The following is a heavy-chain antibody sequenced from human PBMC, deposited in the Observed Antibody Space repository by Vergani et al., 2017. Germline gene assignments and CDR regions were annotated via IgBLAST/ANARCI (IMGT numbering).Heavy chain of an antibody. Sequence: QVQLVESGGDVVQPGGSLRLSCAASGFTFSSYGIHWVRQAPGKGLGWVAFIRHDGSEKYYADSVRGRFTISRDSSKSTLYLEMNSLSVEDTAMYYCAKIFGWDSSGFDDYWGQGTLVTVSS. J-gene: IGHJ4*02. D-gene: IGHD3-22*01. CDR2: IRHDGSEK. CDR1: GFTFSSYG. V-gene: IGHV3-30*02. CDR3: AKIFGWDSSGFDDY.